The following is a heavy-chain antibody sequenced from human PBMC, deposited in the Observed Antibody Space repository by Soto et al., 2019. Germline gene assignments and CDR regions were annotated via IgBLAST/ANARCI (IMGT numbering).Heavy chain of an antibody. Sequence: QEQLQQWGAGLLKPSETLSLTCAVYGGFVSSGNYYWSWIRQPPGKGLEWIGEMSHSGGTHFNPSLKSRVTISVDTPKNKFSLKMSSVTAADTALYYCARVERGTATTVVDAFDIWGPGTMVTVSS. CDR3: ARVERGTATTVVDAFDI. V-gene: IGHV4-34*01. CDR2: MSHSGGT. CDR1: GGFVSSGNYY. J-gene: IGHJ3*02. D-gene: IGHD1-1*01.